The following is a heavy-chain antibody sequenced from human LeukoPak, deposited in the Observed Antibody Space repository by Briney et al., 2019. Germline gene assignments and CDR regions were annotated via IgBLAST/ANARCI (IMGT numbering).Heavy chain of an antibody. D-gene: IGHD1-1*01. CDR1: GGSISSGSYY. Sequence: PSETLSLTCTVSGGSISSGSYYWSWIRQPPGKGLEWIGYIYYSGSTNYNPSLKSRVTISVDTSKNQFSLKLSSVTAADTAVYYCARTNDGDYYYGMDVWGQGTTVTVSS. J-gene: IGHJ6*02. V-gene: IGHV4-61*01. CDR3: ARTNDGDYYYGMDV. CDR2: IYYSGST.